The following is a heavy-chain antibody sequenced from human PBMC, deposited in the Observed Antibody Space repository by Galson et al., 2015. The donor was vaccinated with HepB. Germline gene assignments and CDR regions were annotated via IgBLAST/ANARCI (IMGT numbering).Heavy chain of an antibody. V-gene: IGHV1-2*04. D-gene: IGHD6-19*01. CDR1: GYTFTGYY. CDR2: INPNSGGT. J-gene: IGHJ2*01. CDR3: ARGIAVAGTLDWYFDL. Sequence: SVKVSCKASGYTFTGYYMHWVRQAPGQGLEWMGWINPNSGGTNYAQKFQGWVTMTRDTSISTAYMELSRLRSDDTAVYYCARGIAVAGTLDWYFDLWGRGTLVTVSS.